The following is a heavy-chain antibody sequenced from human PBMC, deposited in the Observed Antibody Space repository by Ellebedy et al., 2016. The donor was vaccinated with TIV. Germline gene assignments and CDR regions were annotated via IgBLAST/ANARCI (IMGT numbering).Heavy chain of an antibody. D-gene: IGHD6-19*01. CDR3: ARDLKAVSGTFDY. V-gene: IGHV1-69*04. CDR1: GGTFSSYA. CDR2: IIPILGIA. J-gene: IGHJ4*02. Sequence: AASVKVSCKASGGTFSSYAISWVRHAPGQGLELMGRIIPILGIANYAQKFQGRVTITADKSTSTAYMELSSLRSEDTAVYYCARDLKAVSGTFDYWGQGTLVTVSS.